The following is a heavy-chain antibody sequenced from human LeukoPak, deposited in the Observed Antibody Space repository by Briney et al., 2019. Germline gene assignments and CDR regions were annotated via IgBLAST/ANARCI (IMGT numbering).Heavy chain of an antibody. J-gene: IGHJ4*02. CDR2: ISGSGGST. Sequence: GGSLRLSCAASGFTFSSYAMSWVRQAPGKGLEWVSVISGSGGSTYYADSVKGRFTISRDNSKNTLYLQMNSLRAEDTAVYYCAKDTIVVVTANYFDYWGQGTLVTVSS. CDR1: GFTFSSYA. D-gene: IGHD2-21*02. CDR3: AKDTIVVVTANYFDY. V-gene: IGHV3-23*01.